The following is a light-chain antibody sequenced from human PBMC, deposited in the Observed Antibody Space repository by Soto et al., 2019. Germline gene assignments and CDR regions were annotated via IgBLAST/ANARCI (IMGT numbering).Light chain of an antibody. J-gene: IGLJ1*01. CDR3: CSYAGRRGSV. CDR2: EDN. V-gene: IGLV2-23*01. CDR1: SSDVGSYNL. Sequence: QSALTQPASVSGSPGQSITVSCTGTSSDVGSYNLVSWYQQYPGRAPKLIIFEDNKRPSGVSNRFSGSKSVNTAYLTISGLQAEDEAEYYCCSYAGRRGSVFGTGTKLTVL.